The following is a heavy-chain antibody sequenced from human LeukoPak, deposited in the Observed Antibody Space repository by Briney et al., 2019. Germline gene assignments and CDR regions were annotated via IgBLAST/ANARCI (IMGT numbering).Heavy chain of an antibody. D-gene: IGHD3-22*01. Sequence: PGGSLRLSCAASGFTFSSYSMNWVRQAPGKGLEWVSSISSSSSYIYYADSVKGRFTISRDNAKNSLYLQMNSLRAEDTAVYYCARDSGISSGIGYYFDYWGQGTLVTVSS. CDR3: ARDSGISSGIGYYFDY. J-gene: IGHJ4*02. CDR1: GFTFSSYS. V-gene: IGHV3-21*01. CDR2: ISSSSSYI.